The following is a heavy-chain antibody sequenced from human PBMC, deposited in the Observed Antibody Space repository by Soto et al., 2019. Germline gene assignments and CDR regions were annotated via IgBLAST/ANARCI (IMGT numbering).Heavy chain of an antibody. CDR2: TSNKANSYTT. D-gene: IGHD2-21*01. V-gene: IGHV3-72*01. CDR1: GFTFSNHY. J-gene: IGHJ4*02. Sequence: GVRRLSCAASGFTFSNHYMDWVRQAPGKGLEWVGRTSNKANSYTTQYAASVKGRFTISRDDSKNSLYLQMNSLKTEDTAVYYCVGATLGDGYNFHSGPGPLVTV. CDR3: VGATLGDGYNFH.